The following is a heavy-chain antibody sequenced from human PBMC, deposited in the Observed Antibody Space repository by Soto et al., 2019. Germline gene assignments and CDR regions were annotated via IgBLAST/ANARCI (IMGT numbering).Heavy chain of an antibody. CDR3: AREPRSSWPYWYFDL. CDR1: GGSISSGGYY. V-gene: IGHV4-31*03. J-gene: IGHJ2*01. CDR2: IYYSGST. D-gene: IGHD6-13*01. Sequence: QVQLQESGPGLVKPSQTLSLTCTVSGGSISSGGYYWSWIRQHPGKGLEWIGYIYYSGSTCYNPALKSRITISVATSKNQFSLKLSSVTAADTAVYYCAREPRSSWPYWYFDLWGRGTLVTVSS.